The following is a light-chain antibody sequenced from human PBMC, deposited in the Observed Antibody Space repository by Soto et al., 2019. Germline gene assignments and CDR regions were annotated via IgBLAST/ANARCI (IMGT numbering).Light chain of an antibody. Sequence: EILLTQSPATLSVSQGERATLSCRAIESVSNNLARYQQKPGQAHRLLIFGASDRANGIPARFSGSGSGTEFTLTISSLQSEDFAVYYCQQYNKWPITFGGGTKVEIK. J-gene: IGKJ4*01. CDR3: QQYNKWPIT. CDR2: GAS. V-gene: IGKV3-15*01. CDR1: ESVSNN.